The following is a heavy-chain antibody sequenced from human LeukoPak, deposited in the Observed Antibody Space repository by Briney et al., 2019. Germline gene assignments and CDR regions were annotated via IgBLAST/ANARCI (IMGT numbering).Heavy chain of an antibody. Sequence: ASVKVSCKTSGYTFTGYYMHWVRQAPGQGLEWMGWINPNSGGTNYAQKFQGRVTMTRDTSISTAYMELSRLRSDDTAVYYCARERRLDRNWFDPWGQGTLVTVSS. V-gene: IGHV1-2*02. CDR1: GYTFTGYY. CDR3: ARERRLDRNWFDP. CDR2: INPNSGGT. J-gene: IGHJ5*02. D-gene: IGHD5-12*01.